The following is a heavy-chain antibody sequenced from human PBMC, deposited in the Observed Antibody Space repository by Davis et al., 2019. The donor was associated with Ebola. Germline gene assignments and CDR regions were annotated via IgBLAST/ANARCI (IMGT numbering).Heavy chain of an antibody. CDR1: GGSFSGYY. Sequence: PGGSLRLSCAVYGGSFSGYYWSWIRQPPGKGLEWIGEINHSGSTNYNPSLKSRVTISVDTSKNQFSLKLSSVTAADTAVYYCARIIRSGFWDTRGFYYMDVWGKGTTVTVSS. D-gene: IGHD3-3*01. V-gene: IGHV4-34*01. CDR2: INHSGST. J-gene: IGHJ6*03. CDR3: ARIIRSGFWDTRGFYYMDV.